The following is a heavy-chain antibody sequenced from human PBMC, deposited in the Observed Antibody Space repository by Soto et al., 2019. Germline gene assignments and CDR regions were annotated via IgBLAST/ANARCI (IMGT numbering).Heavy chain of an antibody. J-gene: IGHJ4*02. CDR3: ARGGWLDSGDVGGY. CDR1: GGSFSGYY. D-gene: IGHD4-17*01. Sequence: SETLSLTCAVYGGSFSGYYWSWIRQPPGKGLEWIGEINHSGSTNYNPSLKSRVTISVDTSKNQFSLKLSSVTAADTAVYYCARGGWLDSGDVGGYWGQGTLVTVSS. CDR2: INHSGST. V-gene: IGHV4-34*01.